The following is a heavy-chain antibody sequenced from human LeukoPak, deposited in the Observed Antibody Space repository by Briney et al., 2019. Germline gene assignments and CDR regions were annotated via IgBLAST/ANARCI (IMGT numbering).Heavy chain of an antibody. CDR3: ARVEGDDSSGYYYPFGWFDP. V-gene: IGHV3-74*01. CDR2: INSDGSST. CDR1: GFTFSSYW. D-gene: IGHD3-22*01. Sequence: GGSLRLSCAASGFTFSSYWMHWVRQAPGKGLVWVSRINSDGSSTSYADSVKGRFTISRDNAKNTLYLQMNSLRAEDTAVYYCARVEGDDSSGYYYPFGWFDPWGQGTLVTVSS. J-gene: IGHJ5*02.